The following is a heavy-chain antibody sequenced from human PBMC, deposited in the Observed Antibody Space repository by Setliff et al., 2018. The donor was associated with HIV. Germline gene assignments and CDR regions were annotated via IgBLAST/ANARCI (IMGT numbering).Heavy chain of an antibody. CDR2: IIPMLGIT. V-gene: IGHV1-69*10. J-gene: IGHJ5*02. CDR3: ARGHLDYDYWEDIVGHWFDP. D-gene: IGHD3-3*01. Sequence: GASVKVSCKASGGTFSNYAITWVRQAPGQGLECMGGIIPMLGITNYAQRFQGRLTITADEYTGTAYMELSSLRSEDTATYYCARGHLDYDYWEDIVGHWFDPWGQGTLVTV. CDR1: GGTFSNYA.